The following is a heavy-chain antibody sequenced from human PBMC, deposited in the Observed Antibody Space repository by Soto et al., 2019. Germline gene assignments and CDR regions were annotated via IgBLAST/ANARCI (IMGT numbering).Heavy chain of an antibody. CDR1: GASISSGDYA. Sequence: QLQLQESGSGLVKPSQTLSLTCVVSGASISSGDYAWNWVRQPPGKGLEWLGYIYNSGGSYYNPSLQSRVSISLDRSKNLFSLRLDSVTASDTALYFCARGDKNNDYYFDSWGQGTQVTVTS. J-gene: IGHJ4*02. CDR2: IYNSGGS. CDR3: ARGDKNNDYYFDS. D-gene: IGHD3-16*01. V-gene: IGHV4-30-2*01.